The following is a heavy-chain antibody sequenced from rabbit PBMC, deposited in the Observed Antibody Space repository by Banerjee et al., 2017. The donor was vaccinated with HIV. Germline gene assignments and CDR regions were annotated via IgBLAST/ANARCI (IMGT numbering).Heavy chain of an antibody. CDR3: ARDLAGVIGWNFNL. CDR1: GIDFTSYYY. J-gene: IGHJ4*01. D-gene: IGHD4-1*01. CDR2: IYTGSSGIT. Sequence: QQLEESGGGLVKPGGTLTLTCKASGIDFTSYYYMCWVRQAPGKGLELIACIYTGSSGITYYANWAKGRFTISKTSWTTVTLQMTSLTAADTATYFCARDLAGVIGWNFNLWGPGTLVTVS. V-gene: IGHV1S40*01.